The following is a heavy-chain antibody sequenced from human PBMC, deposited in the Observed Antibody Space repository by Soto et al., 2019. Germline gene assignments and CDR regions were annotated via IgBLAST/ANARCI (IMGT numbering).Heavy chain of an antibody. CDR2: ITGSGSDT. V-gene: IGHV3-23*01. D-gene: IGHD3-10*01. CDR3: AKLGSSAWSPHYYFDY. J-gene: IGHJ4*02. Sequence: GGSLRLSCAASGFTVSSKYMSWVRQAPGKGLEWVSAITGSGSDTYYRDSVKGRFTISRDNSKNTLFLQVNSLRAEDTAIYYCAKLGSSAWSPHYYFDYWGQGTLVTVSS. CDR1: GFTVSSKY.